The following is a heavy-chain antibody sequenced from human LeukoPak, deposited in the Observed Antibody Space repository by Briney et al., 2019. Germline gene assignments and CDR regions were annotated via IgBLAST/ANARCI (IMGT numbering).Heavy chain of an antibody. CDR2: INTNTGNP. CDR3: AREARPQSRLVPAAMLHY. Sequence: GAPVKVSCKASGYTFTSYAMNWVRQAPGQGLEWMGWINTNTGNPTYAQGFTGRFVFSLDTSVSTAYLQISSLKAEDTAVYYCAREARPQSRLVPAAMLHYWGQGTLVTVSS. CDR1: GYTFTSYA. D-gene: IGHD2-2*01. V-gene: IGHV7-4-1*02. J-gene: IGHJ4*02.